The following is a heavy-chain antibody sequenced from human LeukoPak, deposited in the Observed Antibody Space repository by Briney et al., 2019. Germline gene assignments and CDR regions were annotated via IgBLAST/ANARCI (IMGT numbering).Heavy chain of an antibody. V-gene: IGHV3-23*01. J-gene: IGHJ4*02. CDR2: ISGSGGST. CDR3: AKDPLLTYGSGSSDFDY. Sequence: GGSLRLSCAASGFTFSSYAMSWVRQAPGKGLEWVSAISGSGGSTYYADSAKGRFTISRDNSKNTLYLQMNSLRAEDTAVYYCAKDPLLTYGSGSSDFDYWGQGTLVTVSS. D-gene: IGHD3-10*01. CDR1: GFTFSSYA.